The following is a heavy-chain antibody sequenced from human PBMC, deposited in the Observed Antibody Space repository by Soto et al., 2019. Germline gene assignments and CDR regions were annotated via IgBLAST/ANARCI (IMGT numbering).Heavy chain of an antibody. CDR3: ARDGGFGELKY. CDR2: IIPAFGTT. D-gene: IGHD3-10*01. V-gene: IGHV1-69*13. J-gene: IGHJ4*02. CDR1: GDTFSGYP. Sequence: SVKVSCKASGDTFSGYPINWVRQAPGEGLEWMGRIIPAFGTTNDAQRFEGRVTFTADESTNTAYMELRSLLSEDTAVYYCARDGGFGELKYWGPGTLVTVS.